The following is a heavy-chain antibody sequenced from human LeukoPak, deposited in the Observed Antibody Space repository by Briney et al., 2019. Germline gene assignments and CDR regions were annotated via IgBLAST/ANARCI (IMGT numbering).Heavy chain of an antibody. D-gene: IGHD4-17*01. CDR1: GVSFNDYY. CDR3: TRMTTGHDY. J-gene: IGHJ4*02. CDR2: INHSGYT. V-gene: IGHV4-34*01. Sequence: PSETLSLTCAVSGVSFNDYYWSWVRQTPEKGLEWIGEINHSGYTNDSPSLKSRVTISIDTSRRQFSLNMRSVTVADTGTYYCTRMTTGHDYWGQGTLVTVSS.